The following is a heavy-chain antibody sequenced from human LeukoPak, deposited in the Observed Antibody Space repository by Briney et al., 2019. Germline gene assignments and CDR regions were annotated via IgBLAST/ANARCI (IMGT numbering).Heavy chain of an antibody. CDR1: GVSIGSFY. J-gene: IGHJ4*02. CDR3: ARADGYTYGFVFDY. CDR2: IYYTGST. D-gene: IGHD5-18*01. V-gene: IGHV4-59*01. Sequence: SETLSLTCTVSGVSIGSFYWSWIRQPPGEGLEWIGYIYYTGSTDYNPSLKSRVTISLDTSKNQFSLRLSSVTAADTAVYYCARADGYTYGFVFDYWGQGAPVAVSS.